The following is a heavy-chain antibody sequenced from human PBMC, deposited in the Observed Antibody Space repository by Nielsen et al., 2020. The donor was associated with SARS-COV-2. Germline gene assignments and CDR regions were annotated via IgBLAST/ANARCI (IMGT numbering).Heavy chain of an antibody. CDR1: GFSFSSYA. D-gene: IGHD1-26*01. CDR2: IGTTGDKT. CDR3: AKISGSQRHYFDF. V-gene: IGHV3-23*01. Sequence: GVLRLSCAASGFSFSSYAMTWVRQAPGKGLEWVSSIGTTGDKTFYADSVKGRFTISRDNSKNTLYLQLNSLRAEDTAVFYCAKISGSQRHYFDFWGQGALVTVSS. J-gene: IGHJ4*02.